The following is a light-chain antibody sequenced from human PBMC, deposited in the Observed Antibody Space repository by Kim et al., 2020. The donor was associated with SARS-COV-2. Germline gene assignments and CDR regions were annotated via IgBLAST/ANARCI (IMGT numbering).Light chain of an antibody. CDR3: QQRSTWYA. CDR1: QSVSRY. J-gene: IGKJ2*01. CDR2: NAS. V-gene: IGKV3-11*01. Sequence: LSLSTGKRATLSCSASQSVSRYFAWYQQKPGQAPRLLISNASNRATGIAARFSGSRSGTNFTLTIISLEPKDFAVYYCQQRSTWYAFGQGTKLEI.